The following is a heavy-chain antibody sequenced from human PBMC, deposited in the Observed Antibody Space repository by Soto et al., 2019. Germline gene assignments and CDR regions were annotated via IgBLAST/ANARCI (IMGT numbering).Heavy chain of an antibody. J-gene: IGHJ4*02. V-gene: IGHV4-31*03. CDR1: GGSISSGAYY. CDR3: AASPNADFFDY. Sequence: QVQLQESGPGLVTPSQSLSLTCTVSGGSISSGAYYWRWIRQHPGRGLEWIGHISYRGNTDYNPSLERRVAISLDTPRDQFSLRLRSVSAADTAVYYCAASPNADFFDYWGQGALVTVS. CDR2: ISYRGNT.